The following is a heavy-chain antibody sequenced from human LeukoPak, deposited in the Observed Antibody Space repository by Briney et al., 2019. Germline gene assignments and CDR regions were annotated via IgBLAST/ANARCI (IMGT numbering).Heavy chain of an antibody. V-gene: IGHV3-23*01. D-gene: IGHD3-22*01. Sequence: GGSLRLSCAASGFTFSSSAMSWVRQAPGKGLEWVSAISNNGGYTYYADSVKGRFTISRDNAKNTLYLQMNSLRAEDTAVYYCARDLPGKFYYYDSSGYYTWFDPWGQGTLVTVSS. CDR1: GFTFSSSA. CDR2: ISNNGGYT. J-gene: IGHJ5*02. CDR3: ARDLPGKFYYYDSSGYYTWFDP.